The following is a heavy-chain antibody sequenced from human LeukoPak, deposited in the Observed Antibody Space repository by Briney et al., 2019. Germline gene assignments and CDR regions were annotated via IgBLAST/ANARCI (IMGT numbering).Heavy chain of an antibody. Sequence: SSETLSLTCTVSGGSIRSYYWSWIRQPPGKGLEWIGYIYYSGSTNYNPSLKSRVTISVDTSRNQFSLKLSSVTAADTAVYYCARRRGRGYDLPSKYYFDYWGQGTLVTVSS. D-gene: IGHD5-12*01. CDR1: GGSIRSYY. J-gene: IGHJ4*02. CDR3: ARRRGRGYDLPSKYYFDY. V-gene: IGHV4-59*08. CDR2: IYYSGST.